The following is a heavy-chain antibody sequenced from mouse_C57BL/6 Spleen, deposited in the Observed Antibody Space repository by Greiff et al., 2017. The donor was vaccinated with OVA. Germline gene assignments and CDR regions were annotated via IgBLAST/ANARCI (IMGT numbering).Heavy chain of an antibody. CDR1: GYTFTSYD. V-gene: IGHV1-85*01. Sequence: VKLQESGPELVKPGASVKLSCKASGYTFTSYDINWVKQRPGQGLEWIGWIYPRDGSTQYNERFKGKATLTVDTSSSTAYMELHSLTSEDSAVYYCARLYYAMDYWGQGTSVTVSS. J-gene: IGHJ4*01. CDR2: IYPRDGST. CDR3: ARLYYAMDY.